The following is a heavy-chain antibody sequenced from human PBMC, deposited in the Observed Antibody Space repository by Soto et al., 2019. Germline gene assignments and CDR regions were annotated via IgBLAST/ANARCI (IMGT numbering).Heavy chain of an antibody. V-gene: IGHV4-39*01. Sequence: QLQLQESGPGLVKPSETLSLTCTVSGGSISSSSYYWGWIRQPPGKGLEWIGSIYYSGSTYYNPSLKSRVTISVDTSKNQFSLMLSSVTAADTAVYYCARHLYDILTGYYYGEVGDWFDPWGQGTLVTVSS. D-gene: IGHD3-9*01. CDR3: ARHLYDILTGYYYGEVGDWFDP. CDR1: GGSISSSSYY. CDR2: IYYSGST. J-gene: IGHJ5*02.